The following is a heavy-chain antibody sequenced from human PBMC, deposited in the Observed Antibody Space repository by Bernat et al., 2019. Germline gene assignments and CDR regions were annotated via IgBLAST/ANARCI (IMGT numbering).Heavy chain of an antibody. J-gene: IGHJ3*02. CDR3: ARDPGWGALDI. D-gene: IGHD3-16*01. CDR2: IKSDGSAK. V-gene: IGHV3-7*03. CDR1: GFTFLSHW. Sequence: EVQLVQSGAALVQPGGSLRLSCAASGFTFLSHWMCWLRQAPGKGLEWVANIKSDGSAKYYVDSVKGRFTISRDNVNNSLYLQMNSLRADDTAVYYCARDPGWGALDIWGQGTMVTVSS.